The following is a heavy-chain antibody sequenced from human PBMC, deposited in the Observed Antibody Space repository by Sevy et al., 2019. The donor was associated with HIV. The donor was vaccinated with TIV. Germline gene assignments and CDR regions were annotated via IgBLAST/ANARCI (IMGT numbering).Heavy chain of an antibody. CDR1: DGSITDYY. Sequence: SETLSLTCTVSDGSITDYYWSWSRQPPGKGLEWIAYIHFFGSTKYNPTLKSRVTISMDTSKNQFSLKLSSVTAADTAVYYCARDTSGYSSGWYPYYHYYGLDVWGQGTTVTVSS. V-gene: IGHV4-59*01. J-gene: IGHJ6*02. D-gene: IGHD6-19*01. CDR3: ARDTSGYSSGWYPYYHYYGLDV. CDR2: IHFFGST.